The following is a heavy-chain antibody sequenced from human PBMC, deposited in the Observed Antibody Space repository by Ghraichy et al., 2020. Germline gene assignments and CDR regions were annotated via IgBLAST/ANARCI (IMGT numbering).Heavy chain of an antibody. D-gene: IGHD6-19*01. V-gene: IGHV3-23*01. Sequence: LSLTCAASGFTFSSYAMIWVRQAPGKGLEWVSSINNGGGTFYLDSVKGRFTISRDISKNTLYLQMNSIRAEDTALYFCAKGKGAYSSGWYLDYWGQGTLVTVSS. CDR3: AKGKGAYSSGWYLDY. CDR1: GFTFSSYA. J-gene: IGHJ4*02. CDR2: INNGGGT.